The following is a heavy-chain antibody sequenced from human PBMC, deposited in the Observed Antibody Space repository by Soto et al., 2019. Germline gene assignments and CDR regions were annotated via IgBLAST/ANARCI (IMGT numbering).Heavy chain of an antibody. Sequence: QVQLVESGGGVVQPGRSLRLSCAASGFTFSSYAMYWVRQAPGKGLEWVADISYDGSNEYYAESVKGRFTISRDNSKNTLYLQMNSRRAEDTAEYYCARGAGGADYWGQGTLVTVSS. J-gene: IGHJ4*02. CDR1: GFTFSSYA. D-gene: IGHD2-8*02. V-gene: IGHV3-30-3*01. CDR2: ISYDGSNE. CDR3: ARGAGGADY.